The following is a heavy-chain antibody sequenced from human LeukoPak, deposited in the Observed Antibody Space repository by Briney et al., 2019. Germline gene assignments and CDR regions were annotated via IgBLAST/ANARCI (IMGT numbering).Heavy chain of an antibody. CDR1: GVSINTYY. J-gene: IGHJ4*02. Sequence: SETLSLTCTVSGVSINTYYWSWIRQPPGKGLEWIGYIYYSGSTNYNPSLQSRVTISVDTSKNQFSLKLSSVTAADTAVYYCARGLPRLDYWGQGTLVTVSS. V-gene: IGHV4-59*01. CDR3: ARGLPRLDY. CDR2: IYYSGST.